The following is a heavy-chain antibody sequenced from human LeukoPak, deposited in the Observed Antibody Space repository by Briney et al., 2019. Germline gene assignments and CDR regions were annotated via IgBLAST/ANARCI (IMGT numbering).Heavy chain of an antibody. Sequence: SGTLSLTCTVSGGSISSSNWWSWVRQPPGKGLEWIGEIYHSGSTNYNPSLKSRVTISVDTSKNQFSLKLSSVTAADTAVYYCARAISYYDNSGYSYYFDNWGQGTLVTVSS. J-gene: IGHJ4*02. D-gene: IGHD3-22*01. V-gene: IGHV4-4*02. CDR1: GGSISSSNW. CDR2: IYHSGST. CDR3: ARAISYYDNSGYSYYFDN.